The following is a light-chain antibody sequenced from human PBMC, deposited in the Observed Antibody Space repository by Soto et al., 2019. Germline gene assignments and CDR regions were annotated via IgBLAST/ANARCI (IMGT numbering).Light chain of an antibody. V-gene: IGKV1-5*01. CDR1: QSISGW. CDR2: DAT. CDR3: QQYNSYSRT. J-gene: IGKJ1*01. Sequence: DIQMTQSPSTLSASVGDRVTITCRASQSISGWLAWYQQKPGKAPKLLIFDATSLESGAPSRFSGSGGATEFTLTISSLQPEDFATYYCQQYNSYSRTFGQGTKVDIK.